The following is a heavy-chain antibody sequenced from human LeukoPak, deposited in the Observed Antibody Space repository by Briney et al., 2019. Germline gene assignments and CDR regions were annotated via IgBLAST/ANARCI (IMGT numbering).Heavy chain of an antibody. Sequence: GGSLRLSCAASGFTFRDYGMSWVRQAPGKGLKWFSALTGSGGTTYYADSVKGRFTISRDNSKNTLYLQMNSLTAEDTAVYYCARDRMGAILYFDYWGQGTLVSVSS. D-gene: IGHD1-26*01. J-gene: IGHJ4*02. V-gene: IGHV3-23*01. CDR3: ARDRMGAILYFDY. CDR1: GFTFRDYG. CDR2: LTGSGGTT.